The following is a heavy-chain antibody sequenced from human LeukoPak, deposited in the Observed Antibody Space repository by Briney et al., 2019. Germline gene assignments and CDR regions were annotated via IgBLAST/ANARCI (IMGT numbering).Heavy chain of an antibody. CDR3: TSSIAGSPSAPY. J-gene: IGHJ4*02. CDR1: GFTFSNAW. Sequence: GGSLRLSCAASGFTFSNAWMSWVRQAPGKGLEWVGRIRSKTDGGTTDYAAPVKGRFTISRDDSKNTPYLQMDSLKTEDTAVYYCTSSIAGSPSAPYWGQGTLVTVSS. D-gene: IGHD6-6*01. V-gene: IGHV3-15*01. CDR2: IRSKTDGGTT.